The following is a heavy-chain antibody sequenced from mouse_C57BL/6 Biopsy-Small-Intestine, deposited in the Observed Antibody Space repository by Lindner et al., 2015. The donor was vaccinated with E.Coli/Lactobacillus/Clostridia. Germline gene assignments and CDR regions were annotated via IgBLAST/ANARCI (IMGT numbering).Heavy chain of an antibody. CDR3: VRRTTVGGFDY. J-gene: IGHJ2*01. D-gene: IGHD1-1*01. CDR2: ISSGTITL. Sequence: VQLQESGGGLVKPGGSLKLSCAASGFTFSDYGMHWVRQAPEKGLEWVAYISSGTITLYYEDIVKGRFTISRDNAKNTLFLQMTSLRSEDTAMYYCVRRTTVGGFDYWGQGTTLTVSS. CDR1: GFTFSDYG. V-gene: IGHV5-17*01.